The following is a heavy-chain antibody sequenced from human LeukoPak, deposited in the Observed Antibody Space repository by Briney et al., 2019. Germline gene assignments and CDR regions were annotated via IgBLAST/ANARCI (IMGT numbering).Heavy chain of an antibody. J-gene: IGHJ6*02. Sequence: ASVKVSCKASGYTFTSYDIKWGRQATGQGREWRVGMNANRGNTGYAQKFQGRFTMTRNTSISTAYMELSSLRSEDTAVYYCARLALGWFGESIYYYYGMDVWGQGTTVTVSS. D-gene: IGHD3-10*01. CDR2: MNANRGNT. V-gene: IGHV1-8*01. CDR3: ARLALGWFGESIYYYYGMDV. CDR1: GYTFTSYD.